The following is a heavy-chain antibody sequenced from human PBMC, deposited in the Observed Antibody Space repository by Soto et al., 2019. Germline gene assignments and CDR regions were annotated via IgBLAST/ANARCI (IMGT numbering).Heavy chain of an antibody. CDR3: ASRLTQTWFGELVGGHWFDP. Sequence: SETLSLTCAVSGGSISSSNWWSWVRQPPGKGLEWIGEIYHSGSTNYNPSLKSRVTISVDKSKNQFSLKLSSVTAADTAVYYCASRLTQTWFGELVGGHWFDPWGQGTLVTVSS. J-gene: IGHJ5*02. D-gene: IGHD3-10*01. CDR2: IYHSGST. CDR1: GGSISSSNW. V-gene: IGHV4-4*02.